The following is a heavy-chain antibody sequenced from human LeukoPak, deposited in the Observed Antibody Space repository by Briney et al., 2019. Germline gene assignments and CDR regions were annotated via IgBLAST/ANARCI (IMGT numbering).Heavy chain of an antibody. V-gene: IGHV4-39*07. J-gene: IGHJ5*02. Sequence: SETLSLTCTVSGGSISSSIYYWGWLRQPPGKGLEWIGSIYYSGSTYYNPSLKSRVTISVDTSKNQFSLKLSSVTAADTAVYYCARDNVEMATICNVQFDPWGQGTLVTVSS. CDR2: IYYSGST. D-gene: IGHD5-24*01. CDR3: ARDNVEMATICNVQFDP. CDR1: GGSISSSIYY.